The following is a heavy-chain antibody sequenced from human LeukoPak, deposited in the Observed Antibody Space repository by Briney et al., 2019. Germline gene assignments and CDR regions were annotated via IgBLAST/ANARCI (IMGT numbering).Heavy chain of an antibody. CDR1: GVSISSSNSY. D-gene: IGHD6-6*01. V-gene: IGHV4-39*07. CDR3: AREGATSSSKLNTFDI. Sequence: SETLSLTCTVSGVSISSSNSYWGWIRQPPGKGLEWIGSIYYSGNTYYNASLKSQVSISIDTSKSQFSLKLTSVTAADTALYYCAREGATSSSKLNTFDIWGQGTMVTVS. J-gene: IGHJ3*02. CDR2: IYYSGNT.